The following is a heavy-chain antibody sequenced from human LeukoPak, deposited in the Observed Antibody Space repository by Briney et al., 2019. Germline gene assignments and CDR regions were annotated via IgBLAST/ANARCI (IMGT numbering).Heavy chain of an antibody. CDR3: ARGESSGWFVY. Sequence: GGSLRLSCAASGFTFSSYAMHWVRQAPGKGLEWVAVISYDGSNKYYADSVKGRFTISRDNSKNTLYLQMNSLRAEDTAVYYRARGESSGWFVYWGQGTLVTVSS. CDR1: GFTFSSYA. CDR2: ISYDGSNK. J-gene: IGHJ4*02. V-gene: IGHV3-30*04. D-gene: IGHD6-19*01.